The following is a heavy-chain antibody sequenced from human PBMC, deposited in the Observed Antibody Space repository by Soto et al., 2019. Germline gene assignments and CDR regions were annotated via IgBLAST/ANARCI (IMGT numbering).Heavy chain of an antibody. J-gene: IGHJ4*02. Sequence: LETLSLTCSVSGGSISTYFWSWIRQSGGKRLEWIGRISSSWSTSYNPSLKSRVTMSIDTSKSQFSLKLSSVTAADTAIYYWARALAEGSGYTDYWGQGTLVTVSS. CDR3: ARALAEGSGYTDY. V-gene: IGHV4-4*07. CDR2: ISSSWST. D-gene: IGHD5-12*01. CDR1: GGSISTYF.